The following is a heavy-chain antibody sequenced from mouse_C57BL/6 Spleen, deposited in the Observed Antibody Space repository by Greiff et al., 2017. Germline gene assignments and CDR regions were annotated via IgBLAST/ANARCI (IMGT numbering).Heavy chain of an antibody. CDR2: IHPNSGST. Sequence: VQLQQPGAELVKPGASVKLSCKASGYTFTSYWMHWVKQRPGQGLEWIGMIHPNSGSTNYNEKLKSKATLTVDKSSSTAYMQLSSLTSEDSAVYYCARDITTVVVPFDYWGQGTTLTVSS. D-gene: IGHD1-1*01. CDR1: GYTFTSYW. V-gene: IGHV1-64*01. J-gene: IGHJ2*01. CDR3: ARDITTVVVPFDY.